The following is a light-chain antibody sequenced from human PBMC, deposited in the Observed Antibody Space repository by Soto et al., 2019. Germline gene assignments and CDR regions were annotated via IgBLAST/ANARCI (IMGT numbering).Light chain of an antibody. CDR3: QTWGTGIHV. CDR2: LNSDGSH. CDR1: SGHSSYA. Sequence: QPVLTQSPSASASLGASVKLTCTLSSGHSSYAIAWHQQQPEKGPRYLMKLNSDGSHSKGDGIPDRFSGSSSGAERYLIISSLQSEDEADYYCQTWGTGIHVFGNGTQVPVL. J-gene: IGLJ1*01. V-gene: IGLV4-69*01.